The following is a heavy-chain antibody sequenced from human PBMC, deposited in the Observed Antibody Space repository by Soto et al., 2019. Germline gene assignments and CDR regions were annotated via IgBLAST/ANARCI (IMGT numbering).Heavy chain of an antibody. J-gene: IGHJ4*02. V-gene: IGHV5-51*01. CDR3: ARLYAYYYSASAYFDD. Sequence: GEPLKISCKGSGYSFTSYWIGWLRQVPGKVLEWMGIIYPGDSDTRYSPSFQGQVTISADKYISTAYLQWRSLKASDTAMYYCARLYAYYYSASAYFDDWGQGTLVTVSS. D-gene: IGHD3-10*01. CDR2: IYPGDSDT. CDR1: GYSFTSYW.